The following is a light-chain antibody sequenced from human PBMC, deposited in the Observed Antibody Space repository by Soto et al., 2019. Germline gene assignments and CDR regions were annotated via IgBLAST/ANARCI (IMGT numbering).Light chain of an antibody. CDR1: ESVMSW. Sequence: DIQMTQSPSTLSASVGDRVTITCRASESVMSWLAWYQQRPGKAPKLLIYKESILQSGVPPRFSGSGSETEFTLTITSLQTDDFATYYCQQYRSWYTFGQGTKVDIK. J-gene: IGKJ2*01. CDR2: KES. CDR3: QQYRSWYT. V-gene: IGKV1-5*03.